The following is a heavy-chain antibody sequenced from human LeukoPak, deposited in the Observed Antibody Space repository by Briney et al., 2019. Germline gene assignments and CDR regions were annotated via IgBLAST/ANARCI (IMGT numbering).Heavy chain of an antibody. V-gene: IGHV3-30*02. CDR2: MQYDGSNK. D-gene: IGHD3-22*01. J-gene: IGHJ4*02. CDR3: AKDRSGGYRFDY. Sequence: GGSLRLSCAASGFTFNSYGMHWVRQAPGKGLEWVAFMQYDGSNKYYADSVKGRFTISRDNSKNTLYLQMNSLRAEDTAVYYCAKDRSGGYRFDYWGQGTLVTVSS. CDR1: GFTFNSYG.